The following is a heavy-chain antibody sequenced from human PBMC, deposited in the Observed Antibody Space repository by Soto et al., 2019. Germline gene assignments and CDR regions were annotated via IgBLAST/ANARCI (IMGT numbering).Heavy chain of an antibody. CDR2: ISGSGGST. D-gene: IGHD6-6*01. CDR1: GFTFSSYA. Sequence: GGSLRLSCAASGFTFSSYAMTWVRQAPGKGLEWVSVISGSGGSTHYADSVKGRFTISRDNSKNTLYLQMNSLRAEDTAVYYCSKDLEQLARGPDYWGQGTLVTVSS. CDR3: SKDLEQLARGPDY. V-gene: IGHV3-23*01. J-gene: IGHJ4*02.